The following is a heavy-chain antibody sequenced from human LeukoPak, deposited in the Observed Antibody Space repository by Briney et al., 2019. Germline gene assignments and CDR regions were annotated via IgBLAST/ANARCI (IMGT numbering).Heavy chain of an antibody. CDR1: XFXXSSYW. J-gene: IGHJ4*02. CDR3: ARGALEWLLYFDY. D-gene: IGHD3-3*01. Sequence: GGSLRLSCAASXFXXSSYWMNWVRQAXXXXLEWVTNIKQDGSEKYYVDSVKGRFTISRDNAKNSLYLQMNSLRAEDTAVYYCARGALEWLLYFDYWGQGTLVTVSS. CDR2: IKQDGSEK. V-gene: IGHV3-7*01.